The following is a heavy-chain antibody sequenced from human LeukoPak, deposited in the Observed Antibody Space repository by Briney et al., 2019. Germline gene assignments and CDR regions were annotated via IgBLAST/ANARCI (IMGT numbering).Heavy chain of an antibody. CDR3: AKDLAPGSYYSPNWFDP. J-gene: IGHJ5*02. CDR1: EFTFSNYA. V-gene: IGHV3-23*01. D-gene: IGHD3-10*01. CDR2: ISGSGTAT. Sequence: GGSLRLSCAASEFTFSNYAMTWVRQAPGKGLKWVSTISGSGTATYYADSVKGRFTISRDNSKNTLYLQMNGLRAEDTAVYYCAKDLAPGSYYSPNWFDPWGQGTLVTVSS.